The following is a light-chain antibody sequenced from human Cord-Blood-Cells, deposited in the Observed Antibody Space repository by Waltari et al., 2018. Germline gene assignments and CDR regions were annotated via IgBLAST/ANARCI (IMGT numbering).Light chain of an antibody. V-gene: IGKV1-39*01. CDR2: AAS. Sequence: DIQMTQSPSSLSASVGDRVTITCRASQSISSYLNWYQQKPGKAPKHLIYAASSLQSGVPSRFSGSGSGTDFTLTISSLQPEDCATYYCQQSYSTPPTFGGGTKVEIK. CDR1: QSISSY. J-gene: IGKJ4*01. CDR3: QQSYSTPPT.